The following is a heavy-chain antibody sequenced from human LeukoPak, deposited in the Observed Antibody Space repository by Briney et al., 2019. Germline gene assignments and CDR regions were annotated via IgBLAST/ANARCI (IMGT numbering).Heavy chain of an antibody. V-gene: IGHV4-39*01. J-gene: IGHJ4*02. Sequence: PSETLSLTCTVSGGSISSPTYYWGWLRQPPGKGLEWIGSIYYSGSTYYNPSLKSRVTISVDTSKNQFSLKLSSVTAADAAVYYCARQTSRYSSGWYAFDYWGQGTLVTVSS. CDR2: IYYSGST. CDR1: GGSISSPTYY. CDR3: ARQTSRYSSGWYAFDY. D-gene: IGHD6-19*01.